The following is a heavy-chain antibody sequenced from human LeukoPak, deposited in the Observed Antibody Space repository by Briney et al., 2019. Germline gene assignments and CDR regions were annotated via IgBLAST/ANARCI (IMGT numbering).Heavy chain of an antibody. J-gene: IGHJ4*02. Sequence: PSETLSLTCTVSGGSISSYHWSWIRQPAGKGLEWIGRISASGRTNYSPSLKSRAIMSVDTSKNQLSRKLSSVTAADTAVYYCARQGVEMATITHFDYWGQGALVTVSS. CDR1: GGSISSYH. D-gene: IGHD5-24*01. CDR2: ISASGRT. CDR3: ARQGVEMATITHFDY. V-gene: IGHV4-4*07.